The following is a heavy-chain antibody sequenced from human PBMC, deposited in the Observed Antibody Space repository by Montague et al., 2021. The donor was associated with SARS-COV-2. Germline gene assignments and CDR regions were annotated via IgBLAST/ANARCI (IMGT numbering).Heavy chain of an antibody. CDR1: GGSISSYY. D-gene: IGHD6-19*01. CDR2: IYYSGST. J-gene: IGHJ3*02. V-gene: IGHV4-59*12. CDR3: ARGSGWFGNAFDI. Sequence: SETLSLTCTVSGGSISSYYWSWIRQPPGKGLEWIGYIYYSGSTNXNPSLKSRVTISVDTSKNQFSLKLSSVTAADTDVYYCARGSGWFGNAFDIWGQGTMVTVSS.